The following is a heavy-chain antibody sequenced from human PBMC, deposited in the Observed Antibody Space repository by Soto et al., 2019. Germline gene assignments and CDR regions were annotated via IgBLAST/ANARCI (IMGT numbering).Heavy chain of an antibody. CDR3: ARVSIAVAGGAFDI. J-gene: IGHJ3*02. D-gene: IGHD6-19*01. Sequence: EVQLVESGGGLVQPGGSLRLSCAASGFTFSSYSMNWVRQAPGKGLEWVSYISSSSSTIYYADSVKGRFTISRDNAKNSLYLQMNSLRAEDTAVYYCARVSIAVAGGAFDIWGQGTMVTDSS. CDR1: GFTFSSYS. V-gene: IGHV3-48*01. CDR2: ISSSSSTI.